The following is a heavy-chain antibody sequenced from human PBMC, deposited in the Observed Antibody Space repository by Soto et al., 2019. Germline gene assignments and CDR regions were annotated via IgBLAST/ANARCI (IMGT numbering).Heavy chain of an antibody. D-gene: IGHD3-10*01. J-gene: IGHJ4*02. V-gene: IGHV2-5*02. CDR3: AHRAYYYGSGSYYTH. Sequence: QITLKESGPTLVKPTQTLTLTCTFSGFSLSTREVGVGWIRQPPEKPREWLALIYWVDDKRYRPSLKSRLTIVKDTSKNLVILIMTNMDPEDTATYYCAHRAYYYGSGSYYTHWGQGILVTVSS. CDR2: IYWVDDK. CDR1: GFSLSTREVG.